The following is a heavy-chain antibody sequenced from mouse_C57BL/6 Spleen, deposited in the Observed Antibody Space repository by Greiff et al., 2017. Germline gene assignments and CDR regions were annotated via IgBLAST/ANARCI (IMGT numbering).Heavy chain of an antibody. Sequence: VHVKQSGAELVRPGASVKLSCTASGFNIKDDYMHWVKQRPEQGLEWIGWIDPENGDTEYASKFQGKATITADTSSNTAYLQLSSLTSEDTAVYYCTTSYDYDGTFAYWGQGTLVTVSA. V-gene: IGHV14-4*01. D-gene: IGHD2-4*01. CDR3: TTSYDYDGTFAY. CDR2: IDPENGDT. J-gene: IGHJ3*01. CDR1: GFNIKDDY.